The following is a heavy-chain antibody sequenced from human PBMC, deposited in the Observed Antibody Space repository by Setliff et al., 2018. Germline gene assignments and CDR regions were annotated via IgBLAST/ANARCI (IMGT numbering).Heavy chain of an antibody. Sequence: ASVKVSCKASGYTFPSYYIHWVRQAPGQGLEWMGVINPKNGGATYPQNLQGRVTMTRETPMSTVYMELSSLRFEDTAVYYCARERAGGRGFTFGAIYYYYGMDVWGQGTTVTVSS. CDR3: ARERAGGRGFTFGAIYYYYGMDV. V-gene: IGHV1-46*01. J-gene: IGHJ6*02. CDR1: GYTFPSYY. D-gene: IGHD3-16*01. CDR2: INPKNGGA.